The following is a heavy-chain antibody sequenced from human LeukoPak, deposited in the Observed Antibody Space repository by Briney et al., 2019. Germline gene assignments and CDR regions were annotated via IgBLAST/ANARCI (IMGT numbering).Heavy chain of an antibody. CDR1: GYTLTELS. Sequence: GASVKVSCKVSGYTLTELSMHWVRQAPGKGLEWMGGFDPEDGETIYAQKFQGRVTMTEDTSTDTAYMELSSLRSEDTAVYYCAAVDTAMEPFDYWGQGTLVTVSS. J-gene: IGHJ4*02. V-gene: IGHV1-24*01. CDR3: AAVDTAMEPFDY. D-gene: IGHD5-18*01. CDR2: FDPEDGET.